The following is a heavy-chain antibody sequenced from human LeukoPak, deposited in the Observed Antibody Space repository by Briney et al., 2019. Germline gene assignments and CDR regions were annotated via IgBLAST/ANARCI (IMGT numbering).Heavy chain of an antibody. CDR3: ARDSVEAYYYDSSGPTGDAFDI. D-gene: IGHD3-22*01. J-gene: IGHJ3*02. CDR2: INSDGSST. CDR1: GFTFSSYW. Sequence: GGSLRLSCAASGFTFSSYWMHWVRQAPGKGLVWVSRINSDGSSTSYADSVKGRFTISRDNAKNTLYLQMNGLRAEDTAVYYCARDSVEAYYYDSSGPTGDAFDIWGQGTMVTVSS. V-gene: IGHV3-74*01.